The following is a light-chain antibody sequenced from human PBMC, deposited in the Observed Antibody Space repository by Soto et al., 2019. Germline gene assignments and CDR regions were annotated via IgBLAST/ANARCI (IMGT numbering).Light chain of an antibody. J-gene: IGKJ5*01. CDR3: QEYGTLPIS. CDR2: GAS. Sequence: EIVLRQSPGTLSLSPGKRATLSCRASQTVSSSFLAWYQQKPGQAPRLFIYGASSRATGIPDRFSGSGSGTDFTLTIGILEPEDFAVYYCQEYGTLPISFGEGTRLEIK. CDR1: QTVSSSF. V-gene: IGKV3-20*01.